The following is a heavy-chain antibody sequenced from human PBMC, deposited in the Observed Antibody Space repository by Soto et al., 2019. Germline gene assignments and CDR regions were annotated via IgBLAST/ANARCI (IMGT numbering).Heavy chain of an antibody. CDR2: IYYSGST. CDR3: ARDGYYDSSGYYSPGRFDP. J-gene: IGHJ5*02. D-gene: IGHD3-22*01. V-gene: IGHV4-61*01. CDR1: GGSVSSGSYY. Sequence: XGTLSLTRTVSGGSVSSGSYYWSWIRQPPGKGLEWIGYIYYSGSTNYNPSLKSRVTISVDTSKNQFSLKLSSVTAADTAVYYCARDGYYDSSGYYSPGRFDPWGQGTLVTVSS.